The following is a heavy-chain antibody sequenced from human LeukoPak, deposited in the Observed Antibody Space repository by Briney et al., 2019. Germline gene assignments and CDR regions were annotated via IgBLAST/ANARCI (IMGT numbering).Heavy chain of an antibody. J-gene: IGHJ6*03. Sequence: SETLSLTCTVSGGSISSYYWSWIRQPPGKGLEWIGYIYYSGSTNYNPSLKSRVTISVDTSKNQFSLKLSSVTAADTAVYYCARVGKVTMVRGVIGAYYYMDVWGKGTTVTVSS. V-gene: IGHV4-59*12. CDR1: GGSISSYY. CDR3: ARVGKVTMVRGVIGAYYYMDV. CDR2: IYYSGST. D-gene: IGHD3-10*01.